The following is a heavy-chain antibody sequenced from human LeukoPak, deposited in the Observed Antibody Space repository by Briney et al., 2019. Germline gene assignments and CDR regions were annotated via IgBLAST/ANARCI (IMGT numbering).Heavy chain of an antibody. D-gene: IGHD3-10*01. Sequence: PSETLSLTCTVSGGSISSYYWSWIRQPAGKGLEWIGRIYTSGSTNYNPSLKSRVTMSVDTSKNQFSLKLSSVTAADTAVYYCARHELTYYYGSGSYESNWFDPWGQGTLVTVSS. J-gene: IGHJ5*02. V-gene: IGHV4-4*07. CDR3: ARHELTYYYGSGSYESNWFDP. CDR1: GGSISSYY. CDR2: IYTSGST.